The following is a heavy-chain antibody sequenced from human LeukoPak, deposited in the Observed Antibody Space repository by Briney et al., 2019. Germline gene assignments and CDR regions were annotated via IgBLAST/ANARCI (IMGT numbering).Heavy chain of an antibody. CDR2: IYPGDSDT. D-gene: IGHD3-3*01. CDR3: ARTQSTIFGVVTQSFFDY. V-gene: IGHV5-51*01. CDR1: GYSFTSYW. J-gene: IGHJ4*02. Sequence: GESLKISCKGSGYSFTSYWIGWVRQMPGKGLEWMGIIYPGDSDTRYSPSFQGQVTISADESISTAYLQWSSLKASDTAMYYCARTQSTIFGVVTQSFFDYWGQGTLVTVSS.